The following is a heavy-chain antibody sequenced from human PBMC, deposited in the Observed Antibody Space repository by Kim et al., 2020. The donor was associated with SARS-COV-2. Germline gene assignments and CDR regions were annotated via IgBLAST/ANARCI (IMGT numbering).Heavy chain of an antibody. V-gene: IGHV4-34*01. CDR1: GGSFSGYY. CDR2: INHSGST. J-gene: IGHJ4*02. D-gene: IGHD6-13*01. Sequence: SETLSLTCAVYGGSFSGYYWSWIRQPPGKGLEWIGEINHSGSTNYNPSLKSRVTISVDTSKNQFSLKLSSVTAADTAVYYCARSSGIVAAAGTRPIDYWGQGTLVTVSS. CDR3: ARSSGIVAAAGTRPIDY.